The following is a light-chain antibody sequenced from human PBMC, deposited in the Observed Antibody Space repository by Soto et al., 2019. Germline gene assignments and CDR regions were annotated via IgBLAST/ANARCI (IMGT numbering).Light chain of an antibody. CDR2: GAS. CDR3: HQHAESPLT. Sequence: EIVLAQSPGTLSLSAGERATLSCRASQSVRSSYLAWYQQKPGQAPRLLIYGASSRATGIPDRFSGSGSGTDFTLTISRLEPDDFAVYYCHQHAESPLTFGGGTRVEI. J-gene: IGKJ4*01. CDR1: QSVRSSY. V-gene: IGKV3-20*01.